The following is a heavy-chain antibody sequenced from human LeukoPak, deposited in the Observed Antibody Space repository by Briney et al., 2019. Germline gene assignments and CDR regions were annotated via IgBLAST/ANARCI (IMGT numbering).Heavy chain of an antibody. J-gene: IGHJ4*02. D-gene: IGHD3-16*01. CDR1: GFTFSDYD. Sequence: GGSLRLSCSASGFTFSDYDMNCVRQAPGKGLEWVSSISGLSTHIYYGDSVKGRFSISRDNAKNSVYLQMNSLGVEDTAIYYCGRAFPPLRTSSAGDLWGQGILVTVSS. V-gene: IGHV3-69-1*02. CDR3: GRAFPPLRTSSAGDL. CDR2: ISGLSTHI.